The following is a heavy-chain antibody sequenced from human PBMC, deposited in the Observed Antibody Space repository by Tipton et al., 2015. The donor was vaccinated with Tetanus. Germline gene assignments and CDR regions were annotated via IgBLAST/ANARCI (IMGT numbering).Heavy chain of an antibody. Sequence: SLRLSCAASGFTFSNAWMSWVRQAPGKGLEWVGRIKSEPDGGTTDYAAPVKGRFTISRDDSKNTLYLQMNSLKTEDTAVYYCTRESTGTTSSLGYWGQGPLVPVSS. CDR3: TRESTGTTSSLGY. CDR1: GFTFSNAW. D-gene: IGHD1-7*01. J-gene: IGHJ4*02. V-gene: IGHV3-15*01. CDR2: IKSEPDGGTT.